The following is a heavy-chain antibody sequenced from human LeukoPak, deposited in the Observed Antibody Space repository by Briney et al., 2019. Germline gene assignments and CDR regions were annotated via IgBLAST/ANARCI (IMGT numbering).Heavy chain of an antibody. CDR1: GYTLTELS. CDR2: FDPEDGET. V-gene: IGHV1-24*01. Sequence: GASVKVSCKASGYTLTELSMHWVRQAPGKGLEWMGGFDPEDGETIYAQKFQGRVTMTEVTSTDTAYMELSSLRSEDTAVYYCATGLLWFGEELGPVWGKGTTVTISS. CDR3: ATGLLWFGEELGPV. D-gene: IGHD3-10*01. J-gene: IGHJ6*04.